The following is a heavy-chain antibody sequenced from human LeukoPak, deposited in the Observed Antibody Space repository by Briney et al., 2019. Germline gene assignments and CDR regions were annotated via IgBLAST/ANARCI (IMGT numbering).Heavy chain of an antibody. D-gene: IGHD6-13*01. CDR3: ARIASSSWYGFDY. CDR1: GFTFDDYA. J-gene: IGHJ4*02. CDR2: ISWNSGSI. V-gene: IGHV3-9*01. Sequence: GGSLRPSCAASGFTFDDYAMHWVRQAPGKGLEWVSGISWNSGSIGYADSVKGRFTISRDNAKNSLYLQMNSLRAEDTALYYCARIASSSWYGFDYWGQGTLVTVSS.